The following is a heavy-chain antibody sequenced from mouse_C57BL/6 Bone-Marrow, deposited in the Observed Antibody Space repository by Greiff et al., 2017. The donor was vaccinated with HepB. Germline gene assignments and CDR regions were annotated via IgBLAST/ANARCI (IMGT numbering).Heavy chain of an antibody. J-gene: IGHJ4*01. CDR2: FHPYNDDT. CDR3: ACLTTVVAYYAMDY. Sequence: VHLVESGAELVKPGASVKMSCKASGYTFTTYPIEWMKQNHGKSLEWIGNFHPYNDDTKYNEKFKGKATLTVEKSSSTVYLELSRLTSDDSAVYYDACLTTVVAYYAMDYWGQGTSVTVSS. V-gene: IGHV1-47*01. D-gene: IGHD1-1*01. CDR1: GYTFTTYP.